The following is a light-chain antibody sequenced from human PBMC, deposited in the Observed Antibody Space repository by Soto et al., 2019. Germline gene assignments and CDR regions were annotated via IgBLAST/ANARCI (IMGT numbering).Light chain of an antibody. CDR1: QSVSSSY. CDR2: GAS. J-gene: IGKJ1*01. Sequence: EIVLTQSPGTLSLSPGERATLSCRASQSVSSSYLAWYQQKPGQAPRLLIRGASSRATGIPDRFSGSGSGTDFTLTINRLEPEDFAIYYCQQYGSSRWTFGQGTKVEVK. V-gene: IGKV3-20*01. CDR3: QQYGSSRWT.